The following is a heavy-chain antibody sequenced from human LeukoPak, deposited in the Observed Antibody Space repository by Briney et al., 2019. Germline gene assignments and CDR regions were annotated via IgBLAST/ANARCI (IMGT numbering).Heavy chain of an antibody. D-gene: IGHD3-10*01. Sequence: SETLSLTCTVSGGSNSSSSYYWGWIRQPPGKGLEWIGSIYYSGSTYYNPSLKSRVTISVDTSKNQFSLKLSSVTAADTAVYYCARDRDYYGSGSYYNRRDYFDYRGQGTLVTVSS. CDR1: GGSNSSSSYY. V-gene: IGHV4-39*07. CDR3: ARDRDYYGSGSYYNRRDYFDY. CDR2: IYYSGST. J-gene: IGHJ4*02.